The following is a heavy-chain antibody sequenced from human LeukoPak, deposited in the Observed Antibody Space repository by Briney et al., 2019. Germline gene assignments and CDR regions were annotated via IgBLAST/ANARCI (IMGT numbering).Heavy chain of an antibody. CDR1: GFTFSDYY. V-gene: IGHV3-11*06. J-gene: IGHJ5*02. Sequence: KPGGSLRLSCAASGFTFSDYYMSWIRQAPGKGLEWVSYISSSSSYTNYADSVKGRFTISRDNAKNSLYLQMNSLRAEDTAVYYCARHGPWDYGGNSGEWFDPWGQGTLVTVSS. CDR2: ISSSSSYT. CDR3: ARHGPWDYGGNSGEWFDP. D-gene: IGHD4-23*01.